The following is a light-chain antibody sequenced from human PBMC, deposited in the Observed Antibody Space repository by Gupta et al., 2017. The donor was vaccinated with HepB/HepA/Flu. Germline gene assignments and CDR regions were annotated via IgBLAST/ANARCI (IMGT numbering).Light chain of an antibody. CDR3: QQDGSSSWT. CDR2: GAS. Sequence: EIVLTQSPGTLSLSPGERATLSCRASQSVSYRYLTWYQQKPGQAPRLHIYGASNRATGIPDRFSGSGSETDFTLTISRLEPEDFAVYYCQQDGSSSWTFGQGTKVEI. J-gene: IGKJ1*01. CDR1: QSVSYRY. V-gene: IGKV3-20*01.